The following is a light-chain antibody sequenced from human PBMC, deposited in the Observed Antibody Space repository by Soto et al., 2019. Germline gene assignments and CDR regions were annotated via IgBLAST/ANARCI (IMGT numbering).Light chain of an antibody. CDR3: QHRSNWPPT. Sequence: EIVLTQSPATLSLSPGERATLSCRASQSVSSYLAWYQQKPGQAPRLLIYDVSNRAAGIPARFSGSGSGTDFTLTISSLDPEDFAIYYCQHRSNWPPTFGQGTKLEIK. J-gene: IGKJ2*01. V-gene: IGKV3-11*01. CDR1: QSVSSY. CDR2: DVS.